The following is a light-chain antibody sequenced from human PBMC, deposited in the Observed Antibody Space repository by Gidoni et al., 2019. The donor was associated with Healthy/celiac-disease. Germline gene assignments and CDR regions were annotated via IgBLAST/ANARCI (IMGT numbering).Light chain of an antibody. Sequence: SYVPTQPPSVSVAPGQTARITCGGHNSGSKSVHWYQQMPGQAPVLVVYDDSDRPSGIPERFSGSNSGNTATLTISRVEAGDEADYYCQVWDSSSDLVVFGGGTKLTVL. CDR1: NSGSKS. J-gene: IGLJ2*01. CDR3: QVWDSSSDLVV. CDR2: DDS. V-gene: IGLV3-21*02.